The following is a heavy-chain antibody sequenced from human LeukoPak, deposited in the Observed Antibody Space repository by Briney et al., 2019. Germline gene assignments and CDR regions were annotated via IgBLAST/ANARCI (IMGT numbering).Heavy chain of an antibody. V-gene: IGHV1-24*01. J-gene: IGHJ6*02. D-gene: IGHD6-13*01. CDR2: FDPEDGET. CDR3: ATDGTPSSSWYVSPYYYGMDV. CDR1: GYTLTEIS. Sequence: ASVKVSCKVSGYTLTEISMHWVRQAPGKGLEWMGGFDPEDGETIYAQKFQGRVTMTEDTSTDTAYMELSSLRSEDTAVYYCATDGTPSSSWYVSPYYYGMDVWGQGTTVTVSS.